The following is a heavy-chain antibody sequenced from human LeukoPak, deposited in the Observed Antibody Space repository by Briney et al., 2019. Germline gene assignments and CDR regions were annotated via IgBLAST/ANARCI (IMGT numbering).Heavy chain of an antibody. Sequence: PGGSLRLSCTGSGFPFGDYAMSWVRQAPGKGLEWVGFIRGRAYGGTTDYAASVKGRFTISRDDSKSIAYLQMNSLKTEDTAVYYCNRGLFGYWGPGTLVTVSS. CDR1: GFPFGDYA. V-gene: IGHV3-49*04. CDR3: NRGLFGY. CDR2: IRGRAYGGTT. J-gene: IGHJ4*02.